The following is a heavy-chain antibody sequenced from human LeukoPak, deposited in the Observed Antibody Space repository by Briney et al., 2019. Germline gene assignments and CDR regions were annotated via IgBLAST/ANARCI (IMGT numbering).Heavy chain of an antibody. D-gene: IGHD2-21*01. CDR3: ARAGDPLNQYYYYGMDV. J-gene: IGHJ6*02. Sequence: GASVKVSCKASGYTFTSYGISWVRQAPGQGLAWMGWISAYNGNTNYAQKLQGRVTMTTDTSTSTAYMELRSLRSDDTAVYYCARAGDPLNQYYYYGMDVWGQGTTVTVSS. CDR2: ISAYNGNT. CDR1: GYTFTSYG. V-gene: IGHV1-18*01.